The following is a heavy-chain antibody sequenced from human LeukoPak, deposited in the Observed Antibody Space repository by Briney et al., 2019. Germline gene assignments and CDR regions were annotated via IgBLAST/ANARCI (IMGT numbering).Heavy chain of an antibody. CDR2: IYHSGSS. Sequence: PSETLSLTCIVSDYSISSGHYWGWIRQPPGKGLEWIGTIYHSGSSYYNPSLKSRFTMSVGTSKNQFSLRLSSVTAADTAVYYCARGTGWSYYFDYWGQGTLVTVSS. CDR1: DYSISSGHY. J-gene: IGHJ4*02. D-gene: IGHD6-19*01. CDR3: ARGTGWSYYFDY. V-gene: IGHV4-38-2*02.